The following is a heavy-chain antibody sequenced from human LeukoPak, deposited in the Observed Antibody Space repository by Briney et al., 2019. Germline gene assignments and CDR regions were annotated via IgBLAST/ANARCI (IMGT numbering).Heavy chain of an antibody. CDR1: GYTFTSYY. D-gene: IGHD2-2*01. J-gene: IGHJ5*02. V-gene: IGHV1-46*01. Sequence: GASVKVSCKASGYTFTSYYMHWVRQAPGQGLEWMGIINPSGGSTSYAQKFQGRVTMTRDTSTSTVYMELSSLRSEDTAVYYCARVAVPAAIKYWFDPWGQGTLVTVS. CDR3: ARVAVPAAIKYWFDP. CDR2: INPSGGST.